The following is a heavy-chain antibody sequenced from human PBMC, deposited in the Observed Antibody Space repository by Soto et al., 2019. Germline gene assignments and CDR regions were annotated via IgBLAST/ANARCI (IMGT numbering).Heavy chain of an antibody. J-gene: IGHJ4*02. CDR3: ARDLGYYDSSGYFDY. V-gene: IGHV1-18*04. D-gene: IGHD3-22*01. CDR1: GYTFTSYG. CDR2: ISAYNGNT. Sequence: GASGKVSCKASGYTFTSYGISWVRQAPGQGLEWMGWISAYNGNTNYAQKLQGRVTMTTDTSTSTAYMELRSLRAEDTAVYYCARDLGYYDSSGYFDYWGQGTLVTVSS.